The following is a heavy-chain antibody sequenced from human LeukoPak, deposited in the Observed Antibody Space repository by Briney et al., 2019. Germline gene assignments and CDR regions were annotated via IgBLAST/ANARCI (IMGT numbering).Heavy chain of an antibody. CDR3: GRSYSSSHPDWFDP. Sequence: ASVKVSCKASGYTFTSYGISWVRQAPGQGLEWMEWISGYNGNPNYAQKLQGRVTMTTDTSTSTAYMELRSLRADDTAVYYCGRSYSSSHPDWFDPWGQGTLVTVSS. CDR1: GYTFTSYG. CDR2: ISGYNGNP. V-gene: IGHV1-18*01. J-gene: IGHJ5*02. D-gene: IGHD6-6*01.